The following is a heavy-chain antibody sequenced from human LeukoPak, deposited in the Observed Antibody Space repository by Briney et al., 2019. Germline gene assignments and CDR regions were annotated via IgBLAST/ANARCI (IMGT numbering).Heavy chain of an antibody. CDR2: IDPSDSYT. CDR1: GYSFTSYW. Sequence: GESLKISCKGSGYSFTSYWISWLRQMPGKGLGWMGRIDPSDSYTNYSPSFQGHVTISADKSISTAYLQWSSLKASDTAMYYCARHWNDGDYGDYATGDYGMDVWGKGTTVTVSS. CDR3: ARHWNDGDYGDYATGDYGMDV. J-gene: IGHJ6*04. D-gene: IGHD4-17*01. V-gene: IGHV5-10-1*01.